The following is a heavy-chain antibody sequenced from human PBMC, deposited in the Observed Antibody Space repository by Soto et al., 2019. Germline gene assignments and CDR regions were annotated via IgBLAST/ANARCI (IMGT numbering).Heavy chain of an antibody. V-gene: IGHV4-31*03. CDR2: IYYSGRT. Sequence: SETLSLTCTVSGGSISSGGYYWSWIRQHPGKGLEWIGYIYYSGRTYYNPSLKSRVTISVDTSKNQFSLKLSSVTAADTAVYYCARGSWYSSSWYSSGAFDIWGQGTMVTVSS. CDR1: GGSISSGGYY. D-gene: IGHD6-13*01. CDR3: ARGSWYSSSWYSSGAFDI. J-gene: IGHJ3*02.